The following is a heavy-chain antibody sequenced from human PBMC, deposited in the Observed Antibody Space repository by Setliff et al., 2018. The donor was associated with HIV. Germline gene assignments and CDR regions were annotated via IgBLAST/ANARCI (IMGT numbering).Heavy chain of an antibody. D-gene: IGHD2-15*01. CDR2: IYTSGST. J-gene: IGHJ4*02. V-gene: IGHV4-61*02. Sequence: PSETLSLTCIVSSGSIHSGSYYWSLIRQPVGKGLEWIGRIYTSGSTDYNPSLKSRVAISVDTSKNHFSLNLTSVTAADTAIYFCARVGGKGYSNFLDSWGQGLLVTVSS. CDR1: SGSIHSGSYY. CDR3: ARVGGKGYSNFLDS.